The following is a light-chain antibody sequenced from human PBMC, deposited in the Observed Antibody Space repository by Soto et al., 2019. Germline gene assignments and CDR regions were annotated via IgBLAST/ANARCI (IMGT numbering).Light chain of an antibody. J-gene: IGLJ2*01. CDR2: DVS. V-gene: IGLV2-14*01. Sequence: QSALTQPASVSASPGQSITISCTGTSSDIGAYNSVSWYQQYPGKAPQLMIYDVSYRPSGISSRFSGSKSGNTASLTISGLQPDDDADYYCASYTTARIRVFGGGTNLTVL. CDR3: ASYTTARIRV. CDR1: SSDIGAYNS.